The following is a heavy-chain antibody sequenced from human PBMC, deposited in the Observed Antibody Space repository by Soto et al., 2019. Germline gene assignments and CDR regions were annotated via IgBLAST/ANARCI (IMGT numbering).Heavy chain of an antibody. CDR1: GGSISSYY. V-gene: IGHV4-59*13. CDR3: ARNTLNYDY. Sequence: TSETLSLTCTVSGGSISSYYWTWIRQPLGKGLEWIGHIFDNGNTNYNPSLSNRVTISVDTSENQLSLKLRSVTAADTAIYYCARNTLNYDYWGPGTLVTVSS. D-gene: IGHD2-2*02. CDR2: IFDNGNT. J-gene: IGHJ4*02.